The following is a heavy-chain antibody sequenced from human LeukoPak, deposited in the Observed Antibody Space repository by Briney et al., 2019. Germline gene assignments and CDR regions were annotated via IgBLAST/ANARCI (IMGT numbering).Heavy chain of an antibody. CDR3: AKDTGGYSYGPLDF. CDR1: GFTFDDYA. D-gene: IGHD5-18*01. Sequence: PGRSLRLSCAASGFTFDDYAMHWVRQAPGKGLEWVSGISWNSGSIGYADSVKGRFTISRDNAKNSLYLQMNSLRAEDMALYYCAKDTGGYSYGPLDFWGQGTLVTVSS. V-gene: IGHV3-9*03. J-gene: IGHJ4*02. CDR2: ISWNSGSI.